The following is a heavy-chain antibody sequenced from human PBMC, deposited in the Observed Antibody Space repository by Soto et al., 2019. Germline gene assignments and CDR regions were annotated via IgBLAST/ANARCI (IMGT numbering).Heavy chain of an antibody. CDR1: GGSFSGYY. Sequence: SETLSLTCAVYGGSFSGYYWSWIRQPPGKGLEWIGEINHGGSTKYNPSLKSRVTISVDTSKNQFSLKLTSVTAADTAVYYCARYCNNSDCRHLYYFDYWGLGTLVTVSS. V-gene: IGHV4-34*01. D-gene: IGHD2-8*01. CDR2: INHGGST. CDR3: ARYCNNSDCRHLYYFDY. J-gene: IGHJ4*02.